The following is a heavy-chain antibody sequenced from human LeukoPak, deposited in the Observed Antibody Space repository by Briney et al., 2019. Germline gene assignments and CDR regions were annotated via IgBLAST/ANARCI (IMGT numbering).Heavy chain of an antibody. CDR3: AKKRVAGPYNWFDP. J-gene: IGHJ5*02. D-gene: IGHD6-19*01. V-gene: IGHV3-23*01. Sequence: PGGSLGLSCAASGFTFSSYAMSWVRQAPGRGPEWVSGISGSGGFTYYADSVKGRFTISRDNSKNTLYLQMNSLRAEDTAVYYCAKKRVAGPYNWFDPWGQGTLVTVSS. CDR1: GFTFSSYA. CDR2: ISGSGGFT.